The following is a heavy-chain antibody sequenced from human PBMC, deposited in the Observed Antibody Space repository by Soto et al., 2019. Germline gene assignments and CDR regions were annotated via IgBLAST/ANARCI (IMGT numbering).Heavy chain of an antibody. Sequence: GGALRLSCAASGFTFSSYGMNWVRQAPGKGLEWVAVVSYDDITKYYADSVKGRFTISRDNSKNTVYLQMNSLRPEDTAVYYCAKPLGLLRRAMAQGSDYWGQGTLVTAPQ. J-gene: IGHJ4*02. CDR1: GFTFSSYG. CDR2: VSYDDITK. V-gene: IGHV3-30*18. CDR3: AKPLGLLRRAMAQGSDY. D-gene: IGHD5-18*01.